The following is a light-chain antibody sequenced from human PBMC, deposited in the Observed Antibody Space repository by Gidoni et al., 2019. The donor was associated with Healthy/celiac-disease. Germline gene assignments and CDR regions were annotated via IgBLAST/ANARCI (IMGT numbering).Light chain of an antibody. CDR1: QGIRKD. CDR3: LQHNSYPPYT. V-gene: IGKV1-17*01. J-gene: IGKJ2*01. Sequence: DIQMTQSPSSLSASVGDRVTITCRASQGIRKDLGWYQQKPGKAPKRLIYAASSLQSGVPSRFSGSGSGTEFTLTISSLQPEDFATYYCLQHNSYPPYTFGQGTKLEIK. CDR2: AAS.